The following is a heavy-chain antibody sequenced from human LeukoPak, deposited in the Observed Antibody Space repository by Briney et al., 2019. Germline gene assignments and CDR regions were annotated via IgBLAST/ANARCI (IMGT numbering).Heavy chain of an antibody. V-gene: IGHV3-53*01. J-gene: IGHJ4*02. CDR1: GFTVSGNS. CDR2: IYSSVT. Sequence: PGGSLRLSCTVSGFTVSGNSMSWVRQAPGKGLEWVSFIYSSVTHYSDSVKGRFTISRDNSKNTLFLQMNSLRAEDTAVYYCARRAGAYSHPYDYWGQGTLVTVSS. D-gene: IGHD4/OR15-4a*01. CDR3: ARRAGAYSHPYDY.